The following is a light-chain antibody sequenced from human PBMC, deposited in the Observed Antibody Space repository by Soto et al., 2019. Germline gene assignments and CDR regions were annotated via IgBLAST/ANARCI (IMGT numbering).Light chain of an antibody. V-gene: IGLV1-47*02. J-gene: IGLJ1*01. CDR2: SNN. CDR1: GSNIGSNY. Sequence: VLTQPPSASGTPGQRVTISCSGSGSNIGSNYVYWYQQLPGTAPKLLIYSNNQRPSGVPDRFSGSKSGTSASLAISGLRSDDEADYYCAAWDDSLSGYVFGTGTKVTVL. CDR3: AAWDDSLSGYV.